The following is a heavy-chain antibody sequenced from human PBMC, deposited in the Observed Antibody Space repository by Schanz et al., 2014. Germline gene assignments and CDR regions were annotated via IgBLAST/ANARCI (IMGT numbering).Heavy chain of an antibody. CDR2: IIPILGIA. D-gene: IGHD3-22*01. Sequence: QVHLVQSGAEVKKPGASVKVSCKSSGGTFSSYAISWVRQAPGQGLEWMGRIIPILGIATYAQKFQGRLTITADKSTSTAYMELSSLRSEDTAMYYCARDYYDSSGYYYCDYWGQGTLGTVSS. V-gene: IGHV1-69*09. CDR1: GGTFSSYA. J-gene: IGHJ4*02. CDR3: ARDYYDSSGYYYCDY.